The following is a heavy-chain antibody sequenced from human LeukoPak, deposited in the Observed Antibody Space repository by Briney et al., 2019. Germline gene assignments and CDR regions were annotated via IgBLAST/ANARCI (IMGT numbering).Heavy chain of an antibody. CDR2: IYPGDSDT. D-gene: IGHD3-22*01. CDR1: GYSFTSYW. J-gene: IGHJ4*02. CDR3: ARFSGYYYGAIDD. Sequence: GESLKISCKGSGYSFTSYWIGWVRQMPGKGLEWMGIIYPGDSDTRYSPSFQGQVTIPADKSTSTASLQWSSLKASDTAMYYCARFSGYYYGAIDDWGEGTLVTVSS. V-gene: IGHV5-51*01.